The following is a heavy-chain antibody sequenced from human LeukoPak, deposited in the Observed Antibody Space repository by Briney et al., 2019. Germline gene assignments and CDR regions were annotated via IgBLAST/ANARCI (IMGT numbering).Heavy chain of an antibody. CDR1: GFTFSSYG. J-gene: IGHJ4*02. D-gene: IGHD5-24*01. CDR2: IWYDGSNK. CDR3: AKQGGGMATISAFDY. Sequence: QPGRSLRLSCAASGFTFSSYGMHWVRQAPGKGLEWVAVIWYDGSNKYYADSVRGRFTISRDNSKNTLYLQMNSLRAEDTAVYYCAKQGGGMATISAFDYWGQGTLVTVSS. V-gene: IGHV3-33*06.